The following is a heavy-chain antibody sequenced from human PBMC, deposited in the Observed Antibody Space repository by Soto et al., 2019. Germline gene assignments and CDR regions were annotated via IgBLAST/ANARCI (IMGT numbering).Heavy chain of an antibody. Sequence: QVQLVESGGGVVQPGRSLRLSCAASDFTFSDYVMHWVRQAPGKGLEWVARISYDGNYKYYADPVKARFTISRDTSKNPFFLKRTSWKGEDRVVYYCAKVRGRFCGGGCSFFFDDWGQGPLVPVSS. CDR1: DFTFSDYV. J-gene: IGHJ4*02. D-gene: IGHD2-21*01. CDR2: ISYDGNYK. V-gene: IGHV3-30*18. CDR3: AKVRGRFCGGGCSFFFDD.